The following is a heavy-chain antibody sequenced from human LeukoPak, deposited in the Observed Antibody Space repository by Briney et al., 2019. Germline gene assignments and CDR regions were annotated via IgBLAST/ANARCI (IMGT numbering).Heavy chain of an antibody. CDR2: IKSKTDGGTT. V-gene: IGHV3-15*01. D-gene: IGHD3-22*01. CDR1: GFTLSNAL. CDR3: TAGWISSGYYQPNDY. Sequence: GGSLRHSCAASGFTLSNALMRWVPQAPGKGVEWVGRIKSKTDGGTTDYAATMKGRFTITRDDSKNTLYLQMNSLKTEDTAVYYCTAGWISSGYYQPNDYWGQGTLVTVSS. J-gene: IGHJ4*02.